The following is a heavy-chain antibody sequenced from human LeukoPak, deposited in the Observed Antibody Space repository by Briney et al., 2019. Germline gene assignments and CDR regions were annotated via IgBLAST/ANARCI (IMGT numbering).Heavy chain of an antibody. V-gene: IGHV4-59*04. CDR3: ARHAGGISATGTRPFDY. J-gene: IGHJ4*02. D-gene: IGHD6-13*01. CDR2: IYYSGST. Sequence: SETLSLTCTVSGGSLSSYYWSWIRQPPGKGLEWIGSIYYSGSTYYNPSLKSRVTMSVDTSKNQFSLKLSSVTAADTAVYYCARHAGGISATGTRPFDYWGQGTLVTVSS. CDR1: GGSLSSYY.